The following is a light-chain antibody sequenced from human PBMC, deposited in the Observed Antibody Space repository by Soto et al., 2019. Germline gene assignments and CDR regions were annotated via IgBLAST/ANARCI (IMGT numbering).Light chain of an antibody. CDR1: SSDVGGYNS. CDR3: SSFKSSITYV. J-gene: IGLJ1*01. CDR2: DVT. V-gene: IGLV2-14*01. Sequence: QAVLTQPALVSGSPGQSITISCTGTSSDVGGYNSVSWYRQDPGKAPKLMIYDVTNRPSGVSNRFSGSKSGNTASLTISGLQAEDEADYYCSSFKSSITYVFGTGTKVTVL.